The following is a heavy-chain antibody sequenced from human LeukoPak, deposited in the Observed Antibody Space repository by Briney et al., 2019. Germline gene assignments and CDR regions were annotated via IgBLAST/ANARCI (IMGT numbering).Heavy chain of an antibody. Sequence: PGGSLRLSCAASGFTFSSYAMSWVRQAPGKGLEWVSAISGSGGSTHYADSVKGRFTISRDNSKNMLYLQMNSLRAEDTAVYYCAKQATVLRYFDWLVDYWGQGTLVTVSS. CDR3: AKQATVLRYFDWLVDY. D-gene: IGHD3-9*01. CDR2: ISGSGGST. J-gene: IGHJ4*02. CDR1: GFTFSSYA. V-gene: IGHV3-23*01.